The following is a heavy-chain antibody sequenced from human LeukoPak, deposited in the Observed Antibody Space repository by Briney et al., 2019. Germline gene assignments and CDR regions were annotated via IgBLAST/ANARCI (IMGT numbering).Heavy chain of an antibody. J-gene: IGHJ6*03. CDR1: GGSISSYY. V-gene: IGHV4-59*01. D-gene: IGHD3-10*01. Sequence: PSETLSLTCTVSGGSISSYYWSWIRQPPGKGLEWIGYIYYSGSTNYNPSLKSRVTISVDTSKNQFSLKLSSVTAADTAVYYCARVEVLLWFGELLYYMDVWGKGTTVTISS. CDR3: ARVEVLLWFGELLYYMDV. CDR2: IYYSGST.